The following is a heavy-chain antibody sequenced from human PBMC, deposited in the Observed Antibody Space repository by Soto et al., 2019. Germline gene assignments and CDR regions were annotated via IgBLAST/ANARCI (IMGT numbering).Heavy chain of an antibody. D-gene: IGHD3-3*01. CDR3: ARGQRFSDWFDP. J-gene: IGHJ5*02. CDR2: IYSSGRT. V-gene: IGHV4-4*07. CDR1: GGTVSGYY. Sequence: XTLSLPCTVTGGTVSGYYWTWIRQSAGGGLELIGRIYSSGRTNYNPSLKSRVTISLDTSMSHFSLRLRSVSAADKAVYYCARGQRFSDWFDPWGQGTLVPVS.